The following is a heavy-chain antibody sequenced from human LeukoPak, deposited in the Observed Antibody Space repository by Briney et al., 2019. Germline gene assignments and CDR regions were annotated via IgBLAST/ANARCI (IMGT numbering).Heavy chain of an antibody. J-gene: IGHJ4*02. Sequence: GGSLRLSCAASGFTFSSYWMHWVRQAPGKGLVWVSRINSDGSSTSYADSVKGRFTISRDNAKNTLYLQMNSLRAEDTAVYYCARTEVQYDSSGYYQFDYWGQGTLVTVSS. V-gene: IGHV3-74*01. CDR2: INSDGSST. CDR1: GFTFSSYW. D-gene: IGHD3-22*01. CDR3: ARTEVQYDSSGYYQFDY.